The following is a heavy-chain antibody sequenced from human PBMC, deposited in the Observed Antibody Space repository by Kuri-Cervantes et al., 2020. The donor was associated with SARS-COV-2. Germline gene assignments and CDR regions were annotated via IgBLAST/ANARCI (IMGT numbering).Heavy chain of an antibody. J-gene: IGHJ4*02. V-gene: IGHV3-21*01. Sequence: GGSLRLSCAASGFTFSSYSMNWVRQAPGKGLEWVSSISSSSSYIYYADSVKGRFTISRDNAKNSLYLQMNSLRAEDTAVYYCARGRESWQQLVPNLFDYWGQGTLVTVSS. CDR3: ARGRESWQQLVPNLFDY. CDR2: ISSSSSYI. D-gene: IGHD6-13*01. CDR1: GFTFSSYS.